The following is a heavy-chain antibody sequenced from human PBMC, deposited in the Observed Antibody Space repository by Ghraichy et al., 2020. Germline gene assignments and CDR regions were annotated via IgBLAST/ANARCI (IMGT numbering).Heavy chain of an antibody. J-gene: IGHJ5*02. CDR1: GDSLNNYY. Sequence: SETLSLTCTVSGDSLNNYYWSWIRQAPGKGLEWIGSIYHNGRTKYNPSHKSRVNMSVDTSKNQFSLSLTSVTAADTAVFYCARDQEWRASSSGFDPWGQGTLVSVSP. V-gene: IGHV4-59*01. CDR2: IYHNGRT. CDR3: ARDQEWRASSSGFDP. D-gene: IGHD2-2*01.